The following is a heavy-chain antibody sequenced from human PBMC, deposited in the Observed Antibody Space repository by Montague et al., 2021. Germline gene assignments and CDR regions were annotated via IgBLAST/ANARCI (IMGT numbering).Heavy chain of an antibody. CDR2: MFYSGNT. V-gene: IGHV4-31*03. J-gene: IGHJ4*02. CDR3: SRAEDYYGSGSYLGFDY. Sequence: TLSLTCTVYGGSMSSGGYYWSWIRQLPGKGLEGMGYMFYSGNTYYNPSLKSRGTISVDTSKNQFSLKLSSVTAADTAVYYCSRAEDYYGSGSYLGFDYWGQGTLVTVS. D-gene: IGHD3-10*01. CDR1: GGSMSSGGYY.